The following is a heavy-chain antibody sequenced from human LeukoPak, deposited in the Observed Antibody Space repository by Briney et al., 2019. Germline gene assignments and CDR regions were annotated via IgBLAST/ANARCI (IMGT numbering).Heavy chain of an antibody. V-gene: IGHV4-34*01. D-gene: IGHD5-18*01. Sequence: SETLSLTCAVYGGSFSGYYWSWIRQPPGKGLEWIGEINHSGSTNYNPSLKSRVTISVDTSKNQFSLHLTSVTAADTAIYYCARDANVDTGMPPWIDYRGQGTLVTVSS. CDR2: INHSGST. CDR3: ARDANVDTGMPPWIDY. CDR1: GGSFSGYY. J-gene: IGHJ4*02.